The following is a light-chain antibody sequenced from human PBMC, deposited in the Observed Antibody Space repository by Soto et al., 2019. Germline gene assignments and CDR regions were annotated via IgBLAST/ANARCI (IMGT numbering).Light chain of an antibody. J-gene: IGKJ2*01. CDR2: DAS. Sequence: DIQMTQSPSTLSASVGDRVTITCRASQSISRSLAWYQKKPGKAPKLLIYDASSLESRVPSRFSGSGSGTEFTLTISGLRPDDFATYYCQQYNTYVYTFGQGTKLEIK. V-gene: IGKV1-5*01. CDR1: QSISRS. CDR3: QQYNTYVYT.